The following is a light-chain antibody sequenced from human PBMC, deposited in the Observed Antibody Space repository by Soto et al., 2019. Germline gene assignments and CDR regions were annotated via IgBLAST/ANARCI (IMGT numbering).Light chain of an antibody. CDR3: QQYNNWPPWT. Sequence: EIVLTQSPATLSLSPGERATLSCRASQSISSYLAWYQQKPGQAPRLLIYGVSSRASGIPDRFFGSESGTDFTLTINRLEPEDFAVYYCQQYNNWPPWTFGQGTKVDIK. V-gene: IGKV3-11*01. J-gene: IGKJ1*01. CDR2: GVS. CDR1: QSISSY.